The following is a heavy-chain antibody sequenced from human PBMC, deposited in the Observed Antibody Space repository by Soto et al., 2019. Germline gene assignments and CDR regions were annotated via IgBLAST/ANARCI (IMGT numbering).Heavy chain of an antibody. V-gene: IGHV3-53*04. D-gene: IGHD4-17*01. J-gene: IGHJ3*02. CDR3: ARIHDYGDPEVAFDI. CDR2: IYSGGST. Sequence: GGSLRLSCAASGFTFSSNYMSWVRQAPGKGLEWVSVIYSGGSTYYADSVKGRFTISRHNSKNTLYLQMNSLRAEDTAVYYCARIHDYGDPEVAFDIWGQGTMVTVSS. CDR1: GFTFSSNY.